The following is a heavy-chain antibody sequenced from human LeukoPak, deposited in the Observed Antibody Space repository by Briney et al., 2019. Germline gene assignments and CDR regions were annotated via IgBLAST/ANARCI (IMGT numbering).Heavy chain of an antibody. CDR2: IYYSGST. J-gene: IGHJ4*02. V-gene: IGHV4-61*01. CDR3: ARDSGSFSYFDY. Sequence: SETLSLTCTVSGGSISGSSYYWGWIRQPPGKGLEWIGYIYYSGSTNYNPSLKSRVTISVDTSKNQFSLKLSSVTAADTAVYYCARDSGSFSYFDYWGQGTLVTVSS. D-gene: IGHD1-26*01. CDR1: GGSISGSSYY.